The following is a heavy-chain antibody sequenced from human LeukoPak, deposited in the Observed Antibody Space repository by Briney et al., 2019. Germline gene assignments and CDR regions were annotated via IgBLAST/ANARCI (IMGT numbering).Heavy chain of an antibody. CDR2: INYGGST. Sequence: SETLSLTCSVLGGSVSSSSHHWGWIRQPPGKGLEWIASINYGGSTYYNPSLRGRVAMSVDTSKNQFSLELTSVTAADTAVYHCGTCGGDCYWGKGTLVAVSS. D-gene: IGHD2-21*02. CDR3: GTCGGDCY. V-gene: IGHV4-39*01. J-gene: IGHJ4*02. CDR1: GGSVSSSSHH.